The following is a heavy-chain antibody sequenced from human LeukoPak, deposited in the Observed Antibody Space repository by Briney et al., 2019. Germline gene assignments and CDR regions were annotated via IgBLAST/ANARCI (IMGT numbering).Heavy chain of an antibody. J-gene: IGHJ6*03. CDR3: ARGVTARGFYYYMDV. D-gene: IGHD2-21*02. CDR1: GYTFTGYY. Sequence: ASVKVSCKASGYTFTGYYMHWVRQAPGQGLEWMGWINPNSGGTNSAQKFQGRVTMTRDSSISTAYMELSRLRSDDTAVYYCARGVTARGFYYYMDVWGKGTTVTISS. CDR2: INPNSGGT. V-gene: IGHV1-2*02.